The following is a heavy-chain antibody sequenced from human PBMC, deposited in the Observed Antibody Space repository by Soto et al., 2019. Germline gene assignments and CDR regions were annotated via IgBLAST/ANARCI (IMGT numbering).Heavy chain of an antibody. D-gene: IGHD5-12*01. J-gene: IGHJ4*02. CDR1: GDSISSSSYY. CDR2: IYYSGST. Sequence: QLQLQESGPGLVKPSETLSLTCTVSGDSISSSSYYWGWIRQPPGKGLEWIGSIYYSGSTYYTPSLKSGVTISVDTSKNQFSLKLSSVTAADTAVYYCARHQSGYSGYDSGFDYWGQGTLVTVSS. V-gene: IGHV4-39*01. CDR3: ARHQSGYSGYDSGFDY.